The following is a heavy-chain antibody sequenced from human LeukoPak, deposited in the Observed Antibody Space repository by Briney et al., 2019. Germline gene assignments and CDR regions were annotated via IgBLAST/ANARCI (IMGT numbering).Heavy chain of an antibody. J-gene: IGHJ6*02. D-gene: IGHD5-18*01. V-gene: IGHV3-21*01. Sequence: PGGSLRLSCAASGFTFSSYSMNWVRQAPGKGLEWVSSINSSSSNIYYADSVKGRFTISRDNAKNSLYLQMNSLRAEDTAVYYCARDRSRGYSYGGYYYYGMDVWGQGTTVTVSS. CDR3: ARDRSRGYSYGGYYYYGMDV. CDR1: GFTFSSYS. CDR2: INSSSSNI.